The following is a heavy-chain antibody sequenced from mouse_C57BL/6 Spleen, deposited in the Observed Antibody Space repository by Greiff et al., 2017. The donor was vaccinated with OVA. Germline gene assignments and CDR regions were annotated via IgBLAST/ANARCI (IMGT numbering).Heavy chain of an antibody. CDR2: FYPGSGSI. J-gene: IGHJ3*01. CDR3: ARHEALYGNYEGVFAY. V-gene: IGHV1-62-2*01. Sequence: VHLVESGAELVKPGASVKLSCKASGYTFTEYTIHWVKQRSGQGLEWIGWFYPGSGSIKYNEKFKDKATLTADKSSSTVYMELSRLTSEDSAVYFCARHEALYGNYEGVFAYWGQGTLVTVSA. CDR1: GYTFTEYT. D-gene: IGHD2-1*01.